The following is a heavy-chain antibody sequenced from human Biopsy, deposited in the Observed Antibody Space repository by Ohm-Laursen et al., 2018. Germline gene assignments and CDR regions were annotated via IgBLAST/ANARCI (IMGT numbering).Heavy chain of an antibody. Sequence: EPLSLTCSVFGFSISSGHYWAWIRPPPGKGLERVGRIKSKFDGETTDYAAPVKGRFIISRDDSKSTLFLQMNSLKVEDIGVYFCSTGGGDFYYNGMDVWGQGTTVTVSS. CDR2: IKSKFDGETT. J-gene: IGHJ6*02. V-gene: IGHV3-15*01. D-gene: IGHD3-16*01. CDR3: STGGGDFYYNGMDV. CDR1: GFSISSGHY.